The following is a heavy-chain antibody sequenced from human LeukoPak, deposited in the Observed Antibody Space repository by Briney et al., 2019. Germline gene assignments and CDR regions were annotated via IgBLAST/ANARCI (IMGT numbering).Heavy chain of an antibody. Sequence: ASVKVSCKASESMLTYYHMHWVRQAPGQGLEWMGWINRNSGDTKYAQKFRGRVTMTRDTSISTTYMELTSLRSDDTAVYYCGLVTPGNWWFDPWGQGTLVTVSS. CDR2: INRNSGDT. D-gene: IGHD2-21*02. J-gene: IGHJ5*02. CDR1: ESMLTYYH. V-gene: IGHV1-2*02. CDR3: GLVTPGNWWFDP.